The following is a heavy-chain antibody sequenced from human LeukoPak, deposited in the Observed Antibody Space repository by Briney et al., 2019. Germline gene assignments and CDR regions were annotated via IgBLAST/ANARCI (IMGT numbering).Heavy chain of an antibody. Sequence: GGSLRLSCAAPGFTFSSYAMSWVRQAPGKGLERVSLISDSGGTTYYADSVKGRFTISRDNSKNTLFLQMNSLRAEDTAVYYCAAASGNYGPWGQGTLVTVSS. CDR3: AAASGNYGP. CDR1: GFTFSSYA. D-gene: IGHD1-26*01. CDR2: ISDSGGTT. J-gene: IGHJ5*02. V-gene: IGHV3-23*01.